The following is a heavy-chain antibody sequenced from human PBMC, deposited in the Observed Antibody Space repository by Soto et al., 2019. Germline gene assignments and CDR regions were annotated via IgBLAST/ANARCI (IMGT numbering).Heavy chain of an antibody. CDR3: ARDSKSSVLRYFDWLLGPLDY. D-gene: IGHD3-9*01. V-gene: IGHV3-33*01. J-gene: IGHJ4*02. Sequence: GGSLSLSCAASGFTFSSYGMHWVRQAPGKGLEWVAVIWYDGSNKYYADSVKGRFTISRDSSKNTLYLQMNSLRAEDTAVYYCARDSKSSVLRYFDWLLGPLDYWGQGTLVTVSS. CDR2: IWYDGSNK. CDR1: GFTFSSYG.